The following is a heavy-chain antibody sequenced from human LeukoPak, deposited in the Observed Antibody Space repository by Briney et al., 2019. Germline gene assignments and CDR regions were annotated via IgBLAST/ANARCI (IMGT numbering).Heavy chain of an antibody. Sequence: PGGSLRLSCAASGFTVSSNYMSWVRQAPGKGLEWVSVIYSGGSTYYADSVKGRFTISRDNSKNTLYLQMNSLRAEDTAVYYCARDPGTDGSSWYALDNWGQGTLVTVSA. J-gene: IGHJ4*02. CDR1: GFTVSSNY. CDR2: IYSGGST. D-gene: IGHD6-13*01. CDR3: ARDPGTDGSSWYALDN. V-gene: IGHV3-66*01.